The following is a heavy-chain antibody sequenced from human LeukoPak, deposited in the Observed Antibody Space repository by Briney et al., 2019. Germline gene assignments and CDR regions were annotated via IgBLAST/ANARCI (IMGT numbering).Heavy chain of an antibody. CDR2: ISAYNGNT. CDR1: GGTFSSYA. D-gene: IGHD3-3*01. V-gene: IGHV1-18*01. Sequence: ASVKVSCKASGGTFSSYAISWVRQAPGQGLEWMGWISAYNGNTNYAQKLQGRVTMTTDTSTSTAYMELRSLRSDDTAVYYCARGYDFWSGSDYWGQGTLVTVSS. J-gene: IGHJ4*02. CDR3: ARGYDFWSGSDY.